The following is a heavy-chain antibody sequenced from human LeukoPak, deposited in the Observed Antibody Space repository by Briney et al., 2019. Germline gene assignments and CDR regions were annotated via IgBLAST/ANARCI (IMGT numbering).Heavy chain of an antibody. CDR1: GFTVSSNY. D-gene: IGHD2-2*01. V-gene: IGHV3-53*01. CDR3: ARANVDCSSTSCSYYYYYYMDV. J-gene: IGHJ6*03. Sequence: GGSLRLSCAASGFTVSSNYMSWVRQPPGKGLEWVSVIYSGGSTYYADSVKGRFTTSRDNSNNTVYLQMNSLRAEDTAVYYCARANVDCSSTSCSYYYYYYMDVWGKGTTVTVSS. CDR2: IYSGGST.